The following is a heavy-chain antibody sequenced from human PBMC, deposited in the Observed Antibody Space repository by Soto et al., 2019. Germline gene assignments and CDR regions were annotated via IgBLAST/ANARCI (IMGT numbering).Heavy chain of an antibody. Sequence: QVQLVQSGAEVKKPGASVKVSCKASGYTFTSYGISWVRQAPGQGLEWMGWISAYNGNTNYAQKLQGRVTMTTDTSTSTAYMVLRSLRSDDTAVYYCASSYYGSRTPYYYGMDVWGQGTTVTVSS. CDR2: ISAYNGNT. D-gene: IGHD3-10*01. V-gene: IGHV1-18*01. CDR3: ASSYYGSRTPYYYGMDV. CDR1: GYTFTSYG. J-gene: IGHJ6*02.